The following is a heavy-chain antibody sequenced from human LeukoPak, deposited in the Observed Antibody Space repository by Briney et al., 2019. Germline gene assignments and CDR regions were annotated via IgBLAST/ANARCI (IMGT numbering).Heavy chain of an antibody. D-gene: IGHD3-22*01. V-gene: IGHV3-66*01. CDR2: IYSGGST. J-gene: IGHJ4*02. Sequence: GGSLRLSCAASGFTVRSNYMSWVRQAPGKGLEWVSVIYSGGSTYYADSVKGRFTISRDNSKNTLYLQMNSLRAEDTAVYYCAKTGLYDSSGYYYEALCYWGQGTLVTVSS. CDR3: AKTGLYDSSGYYYEALCY. CDR1: GFTVRSNY.